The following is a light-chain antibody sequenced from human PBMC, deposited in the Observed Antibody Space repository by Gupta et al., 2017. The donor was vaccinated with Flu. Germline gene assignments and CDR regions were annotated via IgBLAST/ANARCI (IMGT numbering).Light chain of an antibody. V-gene: IGLV1-44*01. CDR3: AAWDDSLNALV. Sequence: VLLLQPAASANPGQGLTISCSGSSSNIGSNTVSWYQQLPGTAPKLLIYTNDQRPSGVPDRFSGSKSGTSASLAISELQSDDEGDYSCAAWDDSLNALVFGGGTKLTVL. CDR1: SSNIGSNT. J-gene: IGLJ3*02. CDR2: TND.